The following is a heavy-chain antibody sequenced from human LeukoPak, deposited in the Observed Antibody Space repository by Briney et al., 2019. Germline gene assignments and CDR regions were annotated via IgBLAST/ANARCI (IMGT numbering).Heavy chain of an antibody. Sequence: GGSLRLSCAASGFTFSNAWMSWVRQAPGKGLEWVAVISYDGSNKYYADSVKGRFTISRDNSKNTLYLQMNGLRAEDTAVYYCARGYYAGRGHHFEYWGQGTLVTVSS. CDR2: ISYDGSNK. J-gene: IGHJ4*02. CDR1: GFTFSNAW. V-gene: IGHV3-30-3*01. D-gene: IGHD3-22*01. CDR3: ARGYYAGRGHHFEY.